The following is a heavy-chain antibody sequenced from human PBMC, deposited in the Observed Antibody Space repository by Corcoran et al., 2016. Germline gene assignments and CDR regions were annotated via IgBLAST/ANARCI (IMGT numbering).Heavy chain of an antibody. CDR3: ICWVLNAGY. CDR2: IRSKGDSYAT. J-gene: IGHJ4*02. V-gene: IGHV3-73*02. D-gene: IGHD2-8*02. Sequence: EVQVVESGGGLVQPGGSLKLSCAASGFTFRDSIIYWVRQASGKGLEWVGHIRSKGDSYATAYAATVKGRFAIARDDSKNTAYLQMNSLTTEDTAVYYCICWVLNAGYWGQGTLVTVSS. CDR1: GFTFRDSI.